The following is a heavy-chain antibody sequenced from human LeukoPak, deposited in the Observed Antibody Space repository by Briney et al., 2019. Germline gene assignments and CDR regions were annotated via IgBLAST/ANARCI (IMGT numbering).Heavy chain of an antibody. CDR3: AREGGSGWTFDY. V-gene: IGHV3-48*04. CDR2: ISTSGSTI. Sequence: PGGSLRLSCAASGSTFSSYWMHWVRQSPRKGLEWLSYISTSGSTIYYADSVKGRFTISRDNARNSLYLQMNSLRADDTALYYCAREGGSGWTFDYWGQGALVTVSS. J-gene: IGHJ4*02. CDR1: GSTFSSYW. D-gene: IGHD6-19*01.